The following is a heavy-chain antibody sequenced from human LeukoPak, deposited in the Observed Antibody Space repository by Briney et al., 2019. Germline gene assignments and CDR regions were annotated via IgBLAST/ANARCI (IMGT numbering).Heavy chain of an antibody. CDR1: GFTFSRYW. V-gene: IGHV3-7*03. CDR2: IKQDGSEK. D-gene: IGHD3-16*01. Sequence: GGSLRLSCVGSGFTFSRYWLNWVRQAPGKGLEWVANIKQDGSEKYYVDSVKGRFTISRDNAENSLYLQMNSLRAEDTAVYYCARDLGDYYYGMDVWGQGTTVTVSS. J-gene: IGHJ6*02. CDR3: ARDLGDYYYGMDV.